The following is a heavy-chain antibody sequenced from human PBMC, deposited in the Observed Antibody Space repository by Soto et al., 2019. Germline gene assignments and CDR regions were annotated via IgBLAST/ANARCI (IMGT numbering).Heavy chain of an antibody. CDR2: ISGSGGST. CDR1: GFTFSSYA. CDR3: AKDRVVLLWFGDLNWFDP. D-gene: IGHD3-10*01. V-gene: IGHV3-23*01. J-gene: IGHJ5*02. Sequence: GGSLRLSCAASGFTFSSYAMSWVRQAPGKGLEWVSAISGSGGSTYYADSVKGRFTISRDNSKNTLYLQMNSLRAEDTAVYYCAKDRVVLLWFGDLNWFDPWGQGTLVTVSS.